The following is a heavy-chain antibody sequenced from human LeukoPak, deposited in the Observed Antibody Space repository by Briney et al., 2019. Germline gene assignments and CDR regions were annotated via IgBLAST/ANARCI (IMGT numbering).Heavy chain of an antibody. CDR2: TSGTEDST. J-gene: IGHJ4*02. Sequence: PGGSLRLSCSASGATLHSIAMSWVRQAPGKGLEWLAVTSGTEDSTHYADSVRGRFIISTDSSKKSLYLQMNSLRAEDTAVYYCTKDLMTGSSSGWYFGYWGLGTLVSVSS. CDR1: GATLHSIA. D-gene: IGHD6-19*01. V-gene: IGHV3-23*01. CDR3: TKDLMTGSSSGWYFGY.